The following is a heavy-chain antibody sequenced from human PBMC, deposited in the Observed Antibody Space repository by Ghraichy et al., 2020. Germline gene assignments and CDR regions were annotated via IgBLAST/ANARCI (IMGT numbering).Heavy chain of an antibody. CDR3: ARAVIVPAAMAIDPYYYYGMDV. J-gene: IGHJ6*02. CDR2: IIPIFGTA. CDR1: GGTFSSYA. Sequence: SVKVSCKASGGTFSSYAISWVRQAPGQGLEWMGGIIPIFGTANYAQKFQGRVTITADESTSTAYMELSSLRSEDTAVYYCARAVIVPAAMAIDPYYYYGMDVWGQGTTVTVSS. D-gene: IGHD2-2*01. V-gene: IGHV1-69*13.